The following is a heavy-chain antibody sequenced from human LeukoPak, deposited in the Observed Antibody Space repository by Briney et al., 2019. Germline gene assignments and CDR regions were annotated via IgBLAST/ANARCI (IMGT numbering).Heavy chain of an antibody. CDR2: INGGGDNT. J-gene: IGHJ4*02. Sequence: GGSLRLSCAACVFTFSISAMTWVRQAPGEGLEWVSAINGGGDNTVYADYVKGRLTISRDNSKNTLYLQINSLRAEDTPIYYCTKGGRYALLDWWGEGGLATV. D-gene: IGHD3-16*01. V-gene: IGHV3-23*01. CDR1: VFTFSISA. CDR3: TKGGRYALLDW.